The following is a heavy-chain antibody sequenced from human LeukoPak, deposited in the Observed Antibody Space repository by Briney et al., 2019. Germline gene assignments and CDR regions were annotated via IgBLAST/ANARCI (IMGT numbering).Heavy chain of an antibody. D-gene: IGHD1-26*01. Sequence: GGSLRLSCAASGFTFSSYSMNWVRQAPEKGLEWVSSISSSSSPIYYADSVKGRFTISRDNAKNSLYLQMNSLRAEDTAVYYCARRSGTYHAFDIWGQGIMVTVSS. CDR2: ISSSSSPI. V-gene: IGHV3-48*01. CDR3: ARRSGTYHAFDI. J-gene: IGHJ3*02. CDR1: GFTFSSYS.